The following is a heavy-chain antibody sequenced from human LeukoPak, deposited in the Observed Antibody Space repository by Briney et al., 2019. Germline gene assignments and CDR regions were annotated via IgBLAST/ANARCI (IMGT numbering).Heavy chain of an antibody. Sequence: GASVKVSCKASGYTFTSYAMHWVRQAPGQRLEWMGWTNAGNGNTKYSQKFQGRVTITRDTSASTAYMELSSLRSEDTAVYYCARDQGSSSWYGSDYWGQGTLVTVSS. CDR1: GYTFTSYA. CDR3: ARDQGSSSWYGSDY. J-gene: IGHJ4*02. V-gene: IGHV1-3*01. CDR2: TNAGNGNT. D-gene: IGHD6-13*01.